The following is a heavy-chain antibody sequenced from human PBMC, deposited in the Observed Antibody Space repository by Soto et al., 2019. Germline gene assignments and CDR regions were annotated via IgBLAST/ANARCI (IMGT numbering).Heavy chain of an antibody. CDR3: ARVGCSGGTCYNWFDP. V-gene: IGHV3-33*01. J-gene: IGHJ5*02. CDR2: IWSDGSDE. D-gene: IGHD2-15*01. CDR1: GFIFSNYG. Sequence: QEQLVESGGGVVQPGRSLKLSCAASGFIFSNYGMHWVRQPPGKGLEWVAVIWSDGSDERYADSVAGRFSISRDNSKNMLYLQMSSLRVEDTALYYCARVGCSGGTCYNWFDPWGQGTLVTVSS.